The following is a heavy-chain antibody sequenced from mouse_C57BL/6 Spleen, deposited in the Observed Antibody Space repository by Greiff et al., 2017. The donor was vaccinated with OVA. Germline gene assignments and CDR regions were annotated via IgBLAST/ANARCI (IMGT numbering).Heavy chain of an antibody. J-gene: IGHJ3*01. D-gene: IGHD2-3*01. CDR1: GFTFSDYG. V-gene: IGHV5-17*01. Sequence: EVKVEESGGGLVKPGGSLKLSCAASGFTFSDYGMHWVRQAPEKGLEWVAYISSGSSTIYYADTVKGRFTISRDNAKNTLFLQMTSLRSEDTAMYYCARSYDGYSPFAYWGQGTLVTVSA. CDR2: ISSGSSTI. CDR3: ARSYDGYSPFAY.